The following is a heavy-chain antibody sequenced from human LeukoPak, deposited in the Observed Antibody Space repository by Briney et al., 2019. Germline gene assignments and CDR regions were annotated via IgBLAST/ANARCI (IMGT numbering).Heavy chain of an antibody. CDR1: GFTFSSYS. J-gene: IGHJ4*02. CDR2: ISSRSSPI. Sequence: GGSLRLSCAASGFTFSSYSLNWVRQAPGKGLEWVSYISSRSSPIYYADSVKGRFTISRDNAKNSLNLQMNSLRAEDTAVYYCAREGYSGSYRANYWGQGTLVTVSS. D-gene: IGHD1-26*01. V-gene: IGHV3-48*04. CDR3: AREGYSGSYRANY.